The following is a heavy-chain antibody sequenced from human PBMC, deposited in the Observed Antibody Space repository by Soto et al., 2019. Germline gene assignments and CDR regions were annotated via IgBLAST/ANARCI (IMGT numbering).Heavy chain of an antibody. J-gene: IGHJ4*02. V-gene: IGHV3-23*01. Sequence: EVQLLESVGGLVQPGGSLRISCAASGFDFSNYGMSWVRQAPGKGLEWVSAISGTAHASYYAASVKGRFTISRDNSKNTLYLHMNSLRVEDTAVYFCVKDAPQPFSDWGQGTLVTVSS. CDR1: GFDFSNYG. D-gene: IGHD3-3*02. CDR2: ISGTAHAS. CDR3: VKDAPQPFSD.